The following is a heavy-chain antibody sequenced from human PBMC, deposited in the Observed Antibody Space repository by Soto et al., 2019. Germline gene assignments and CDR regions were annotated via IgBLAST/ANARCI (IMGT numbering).Heavy chain of an antibody. CDR2: ISGSGGST. CDR3: AKASGWFGEFDY. CDR1: GFTFSSYA. Sequence: EVQLLESGGGLVQPGGSLRLSCAASGFTFSSYAMSWVRQAPGKGLEWVSAISGSGGSTYYADSVKGRFTISIDNSKNTLYLQMNSLRAEDTAVYYCAKASGWFGEFDYWGQGPLVTVSS. J-gene: IGHJ4*02. D-gene: IGHD3-10*01. V-gene: IGHV3-23*01.